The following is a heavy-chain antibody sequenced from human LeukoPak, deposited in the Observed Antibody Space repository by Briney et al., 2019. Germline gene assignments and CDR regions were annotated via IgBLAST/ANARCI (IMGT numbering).Heavy chain of an antibody. J-gene: IGHJ4*02. CDR1: VYTFRSYS. Sequence: PGGSLRLSCAASVYTFRSYSMNCVRQAPGKGLEWVSSISSSSSYIYYADSVKGRFTISRDNAKNSLYLQMNSLRAEDTAVYYCASHTGIAAAGTGYWGQGTLVTVSS. CDR3: ASHTGIAAAGTGY. V-gene: IGHV3-21*01. CDR2: ISSSSSYI. D-gene: IGHD6-13*01.